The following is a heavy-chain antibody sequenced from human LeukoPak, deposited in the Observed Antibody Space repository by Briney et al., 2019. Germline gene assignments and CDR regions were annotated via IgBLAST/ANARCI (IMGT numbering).Heavy chain of an antibody. CDR1: GFTVITNY. CDR2: IKGDGSST. CDR3: VREGLECSGSSCQRAAFDY. D-gene: IGHD2-2*01. J-gene: IGHJ4*02. Sequence: GGSLRLSCAVSGFTVITNYMSWVRQAPGKGLEWVARIKGDGSSTRHADSMKGRFTISRDNAKNTLYLQMNSLREDDSAVYYCVREGLECSGSSCQRAAFDYWGQGTLVTVSS. V-gene: IGHV3-74*01.